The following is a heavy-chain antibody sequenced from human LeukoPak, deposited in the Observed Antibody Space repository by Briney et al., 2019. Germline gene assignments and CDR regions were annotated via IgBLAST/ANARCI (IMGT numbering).Heavy chain of an antibody. D-gene: IGHD2-15*01. V-gene: IGHV4-39*07. CDR2: INHSGST. CDR1: GGSISSSSYY. Sequence: PSETLSLTCAVSGGSISSSSYYWSWIRQPPGKGLEWIGEINHSGSTNYNPSLKSRVTISVDTSKNQFSLKLSSVTAADTAVYYCASGYCSGGSCPYYYYGMDVWGKGTTVTVSS. J-gene: IGHJ6*04. CDR3: ASGYCSGGSCPYYYYGMDV.